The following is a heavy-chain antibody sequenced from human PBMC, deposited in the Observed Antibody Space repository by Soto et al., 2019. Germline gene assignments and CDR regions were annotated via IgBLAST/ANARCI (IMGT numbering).Heavy chain of an antibody. J-gene: IGHJ4*02. CDR3: ARVREYSSSCLDY. CDR2: IYSGGST. CDR1: GFTVSSNY. Sequence: EVQLVESGGGLIQPGGSLRLSCAASGFTVSSNYMSWVRQAPGKGLDWVSVIYSGGSTYYADSVKGRFTISRDNSKNTLYLQMSSLRAEDTAVYYCARVREYSSSCLDYWGQGTLVTVSS. D-gene: IGHD6-6*01. V-gene: IGHV3-53*01.